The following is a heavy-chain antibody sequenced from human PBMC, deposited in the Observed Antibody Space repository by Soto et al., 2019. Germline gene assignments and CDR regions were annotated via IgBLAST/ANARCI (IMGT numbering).Heavy chain of an antibody. V-gene: IGHV1-69*13. Sequence: ASVKVSCKASGGTFSSYAISWVRQAPGQGLEWMGGIIPIFGTANYAQKFQGRVTITADESTSTAYMELSSLRSEDTAVYYCARHRSPVGYYDSSGYHGDAFDIWGQGTMVTVSS. J-gene: IGHJ3*02. D-gene: IGHD3-22*01. CDR2: IIPIFGTA. CDR3: ARHRSPVGYYDSSGYHGDAFDI. CDR1: GGTFSSYA.